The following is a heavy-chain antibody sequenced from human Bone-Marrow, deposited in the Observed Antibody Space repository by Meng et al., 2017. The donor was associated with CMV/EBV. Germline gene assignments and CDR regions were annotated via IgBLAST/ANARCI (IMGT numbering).Heavy chain of an antibody. CDR3: AKYFDLWSGYGSYFDS. CDR2: IRYDGSNK. D-gene: IGHD3-3*01. V-gene: IGHV3-30*02. Sequence: GGSLRLSCAASGFTFSSYGMHWVRQAPGKGLEWVAFIRYDGSNKYYADSVKGRFTISRDNSKNTLYLQMNNLRAKDTATYYCAKYFDLWSGYGSYFDSWGRRTLVTVSS. CDR1: GFTFSSYG. J-gene: IGHJ4*02.